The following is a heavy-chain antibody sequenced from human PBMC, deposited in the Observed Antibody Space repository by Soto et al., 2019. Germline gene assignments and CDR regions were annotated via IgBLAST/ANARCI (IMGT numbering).Heavy chain of an antibody. CDR1: GGSFSGYY. J-gene: IGHJ4*01. V-gene: IGHV4-34*01. D-gene: IGHD2-8*02. CDR2: INNSGST. CDR3: ARDKITGLFDY. Sequence: PSETLSITSAVYGGSFSGYYWTWIRQPPGTGLEWIGEINNSGSTNYNPSLKSRVTISVDTSKNQFSLKLTSVTAADTAVYYCARDKITGLFDYWGQGTLVTVSS.